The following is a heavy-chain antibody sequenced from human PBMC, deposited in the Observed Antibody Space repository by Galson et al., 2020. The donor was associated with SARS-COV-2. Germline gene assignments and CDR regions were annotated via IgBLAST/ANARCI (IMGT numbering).Heavy chain of an antibody. J-gene: IGHJ4*02. CDR1: VAPSTLGVTT. D-gene: IGHD4-17*01. Sequence: SETCPSPAVSLVAPSTLGVTTGAGSASPQGGGLEWIGSIHYRGSTSYSPSLNGRLTMSVDTSKNQFSLKLNSVTAADTAVYYCARRGETVAWVYWGQGNLVTVSS. CDR2: IHYRGST. V-gene: IGHV4-39*01. CDR3: ARRGETVAWVY.